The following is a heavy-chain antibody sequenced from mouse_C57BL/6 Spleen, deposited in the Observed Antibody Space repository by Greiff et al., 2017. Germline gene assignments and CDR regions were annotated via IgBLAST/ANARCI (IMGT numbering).Heavy chain of an antibody. CDR1: GFSLTSYG. CDR2: IWSGGST. Sequence: VQLKESGPGLVQPSQSLSITCTVSGFSLTSYGVHWVRQSPGKGLEWLGVIWSGGSTDDNAAFISRLSISKDNSKSQVFFKMNSLQADDTAIYYCARNSLHYYGSSSYYCDYWGQGTTLTVSS. V-gene: IGHV2-2*01. J-gene: IGHJ2*01. D-gene: IGHD1-1*01. CDR3: ARNSLHYYGSSSYYCDY.